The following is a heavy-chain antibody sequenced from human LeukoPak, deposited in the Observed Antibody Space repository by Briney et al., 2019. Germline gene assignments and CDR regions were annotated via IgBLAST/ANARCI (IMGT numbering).Heavy chain of an antibody. CDR1: GYTFTGYY. CDR2: INPNSGGT. D-gene: IGHD3-16*01. V-gene: IGHV1-2*02. CDR3: ARVSRVGGSRAFDI. Sequence: ASVKVSCKASGYTFTGYYMHWVRQAPGQGLEWMGWINPNSGGTNYAQKFQGRVTMARDTSISTACMELSRLRSDDTAVYYCARVSRVGGSRAFDIWGQGTMVTVSS. J-gene: IGHJ3*02.